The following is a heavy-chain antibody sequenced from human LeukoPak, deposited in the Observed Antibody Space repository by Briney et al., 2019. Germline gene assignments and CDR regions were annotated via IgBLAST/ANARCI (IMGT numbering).Heavy chain of an antibody. CDR2: ISSNGGST. D-gene: IGHD1-26*01. Sequence: GGSLRLSCVASGFTSSSYAMHWVRQAPGKGLEYVSAISSNGGSTYYANSVKGRFTISRDNSKNTLYLQMGSLRAEDMAVYYCARSLGSGSLFDYWGQGTLVTVSS. V-gene: IGHV3-64*01. J-gene: IGHJ4*02. CDR3: ARSLGSGSLFDY. CDR1: GFTSSSYA.